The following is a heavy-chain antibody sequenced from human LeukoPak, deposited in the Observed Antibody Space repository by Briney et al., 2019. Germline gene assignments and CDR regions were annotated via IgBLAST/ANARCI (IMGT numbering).Heavy chain of an antibody. D-gene: IGHD4-11*01. Sequence: GGSLRLSCASSGFTFSTYGMHWVRQAPGKGLEWVSCIGSSSSYTDYADSVKGRFTISRDNAKNSLYLQMNSLRAEDTAVYYCARAPHYSNYGPYYYGMDVWGQGTTVTVSS. CDR1: GFTFSTYG. CDR3: ARAPHYSNYGPYYYGMDV. V-gene: IGHV3-21*05. CDR2: IGSSSSYT. J-gene: IGHJ6*02.